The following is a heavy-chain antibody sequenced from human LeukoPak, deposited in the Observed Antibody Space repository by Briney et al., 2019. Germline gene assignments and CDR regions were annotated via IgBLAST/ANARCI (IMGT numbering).Heavy chain of an antibody. CDR3: TTKQSGVNDY. J-gene: IGHJ4*02. CDR1: GFTLSNAW. D-gene: IGHD2-8*02. V-gene: IGHV3-15*01. CDR2: IKSRTDGGTT. Sequence: GGSLRLSCAAPGFTLSNAWMSWVRQAPGKGLEWVGRIKSRTDGGTTDYAAPGKGRFTISRDDAKNTLYLQMNSLKTEDTAMYYCTTKQSGVNDYWGQGTLVTVSS.